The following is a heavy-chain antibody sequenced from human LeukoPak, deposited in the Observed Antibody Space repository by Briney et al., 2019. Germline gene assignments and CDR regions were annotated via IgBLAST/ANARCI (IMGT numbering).Heavy chain of an antibody. J-gene: IGHJ3*02. Sequence: SVKVSCKASGGTFSSYANSWVRQAPGQELEWMGRIIPILGIANYAQKFQGRVTITADKSTSTAYMELSSLRSEDTAVYYCARCRVRGVTEDAFDIWGQGTMVTVSS. CDR3: ARCRVRGVTEDAFDI. CDR1: GGTFSSYA. D-gene: IGHD3-10*01. CDR2: IIPILGIA. V-gene: IGHV1-69*04.